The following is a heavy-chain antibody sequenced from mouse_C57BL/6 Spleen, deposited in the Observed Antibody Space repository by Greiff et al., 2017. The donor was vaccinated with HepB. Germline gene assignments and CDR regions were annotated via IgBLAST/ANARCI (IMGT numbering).Heavy chain of an antibody. CDR2: INPSNGGT. J-gene: IGHJ4*01. CDR1: GYTFTSYW. CDR3: ARSGTVVDYAMDY. D-gene: IGHD1-1*01. Sequence: VKLQQPGTELVKPGASVKLSCKASGYTFTSYWMHWVKQRPGQGLEWIGNINPSNGGTNYNEKFKSKATLTVDKSSSTAYMQLSSLTSEDSAVYYCARSGTVVDYAMDYWGQGTSVTVSS. V-gene: IGHV1-53*01.